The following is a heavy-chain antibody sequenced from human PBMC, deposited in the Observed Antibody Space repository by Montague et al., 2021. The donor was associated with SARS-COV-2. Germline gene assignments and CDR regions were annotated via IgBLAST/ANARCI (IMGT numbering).Heavy chain of an antibody. V-gene: IGHV4-31*03. CDR2: IYYSGST. CDR3: ASAIAVADTHYYYYGMDV. CDR1: GGSISAGYY. D-gene: IGHD6-19*01. Sequence: TLSLTCTVSGGSISAGYYWTWIRQIPGKGLEWIGYIYYSGSTYYNPSLKSSVIMSIDTSKHQFSLKVSSATAADTATYFCASAIAVADTHYYYYGMDVWGQGTTVTASS. J-gene: IGHJ6*02.